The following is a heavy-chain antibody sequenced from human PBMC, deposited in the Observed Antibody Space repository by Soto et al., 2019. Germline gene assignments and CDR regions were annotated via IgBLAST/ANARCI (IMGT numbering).Heavy chain of an antibody. J-gene: IGHJ4*02. CDR2: INSDGSNT. V-gene: IGHV3-74*01. Sequence: EVHLVESGGGLVQPGGSLRLSCAASGFTFSSYWMHWVRQAPGKGLVWVSRINSDGSNTNYADSVKDRFTISRDNAKNTLYLQMNSLRADDTAVYYCARVCTGGSCYQFDSWGQGTLVTVSS. D-gene: IGHD2-15*01. CDR3: ARVCTGGSCYQFDS. CDR1: GFTFSSYW.